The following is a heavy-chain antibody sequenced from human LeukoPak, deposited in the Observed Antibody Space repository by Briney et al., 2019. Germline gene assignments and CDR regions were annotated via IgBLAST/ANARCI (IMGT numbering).Heavy chain of an antibody. Sequence: GGSLRLSCAASGFTFSSYSMNWVRQAPGKGLEWVSSISRSSSYIYYADSVKGRFTISRDNAKNSLYLQMNSLRAEDTAVYYCARLQYGFDYWGQGTLVTVSS. CDR3: ARLQYGFDY. CDR2: ISRSSSYI. V-gene: IGHV3-21*01. D-gene: IGHD2-2*01. CDR1: GFTFSSYS. J-gene: IGHJ4*02.